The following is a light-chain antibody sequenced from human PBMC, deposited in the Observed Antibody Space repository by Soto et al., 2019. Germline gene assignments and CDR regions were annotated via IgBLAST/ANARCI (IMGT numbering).Light chain of an antibody. Sequence: IQMTQSPSSLSASVGNRATPTRQASHALRDHLNWYQKKPGKTPKLLIYDASNLQTGVPSRFSGSGSGTDFTFTISSLQPEDIATYFCHQYDNLSQTFGPGTKVDI. CDR3: HQYDNLSQT. J-gene: IGKJ3*01. CDR1: HALRDH. V-gene: IGKV1-33*01. CDR2: DAS.